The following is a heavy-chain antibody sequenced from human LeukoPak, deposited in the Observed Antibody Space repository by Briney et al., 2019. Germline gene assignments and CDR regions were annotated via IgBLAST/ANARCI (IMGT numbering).Heavy chain of an antibody. CDR1: GGSFSGYY. J-gene: IGHJ6*02. Sequence: RSSETLSLTCAVCGGSFSGYYWSWIRQPPGKGLEWIGEINHSGSTNYNPSLKSRVTISVDTSKNQFSLKLSSVTAADTAVYYCARAARSNYYYYGMDVWGQGTTVTVSS. CDR3: ARAARSNYYYYGMDV. V-gene: IGHV4-34*01. CDR2: INHSGST.